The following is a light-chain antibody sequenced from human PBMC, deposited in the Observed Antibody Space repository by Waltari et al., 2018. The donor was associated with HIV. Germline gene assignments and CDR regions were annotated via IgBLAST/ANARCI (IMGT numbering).Light chain of an antibody. CDR3: AAWDDSLSGVV. CDR1: SSNIGSTY. Sequence: QSVLTQPPSVSGTPGPRVTISCSGSSSNIGSTYVYWYQQFPGTAPKLLSYRSYQRPSGVPDRFSGSKSGTSASLAISGLRSEDAADYYCAAWDDSLSGVVFGGGTKLTVL. CDR2: RSY. V-gene: IGLV1-47*01. J-gene: IGLJ2*01.